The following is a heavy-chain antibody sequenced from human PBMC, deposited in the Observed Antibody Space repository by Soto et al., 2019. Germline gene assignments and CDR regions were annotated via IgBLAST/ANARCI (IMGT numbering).Heavy chain of an antibody. J-gene: IGHJ4*02. V-gene: IGHV4-34*01. CDR2: ITNSGST. Sequence: SETLSLTCAFYCRFIGGYYWCWIRQPPGKGLERIGDITNSGSTNYNPSLKSRVTISVDTSMNPFSLKLSSVTAADTAVYYCARGCMGVAGHLHYFDYWGQGTLVTVSS. D-gene: IGHD6-19*01. CDR3: ARGCMGVAGHLHYFDY. CDR1: CRFIGGYY.